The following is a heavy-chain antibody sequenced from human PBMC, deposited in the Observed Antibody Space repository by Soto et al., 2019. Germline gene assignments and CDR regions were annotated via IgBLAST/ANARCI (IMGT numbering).Heavy chain of an antibody. CDR1: GFTFSSYW. CDR2: INSDGSST. V-gene: IGHV3-74*01. D-gene: IGHD3-3*01. CDR3: AREAYYDFWSGYLHYYYYMDV. J-gene: IGHJ6*03. Sequence: GGSLRLSCAASGFTFSSYWMHWVRQAPGKGLVWVSRINSDGSSTSYADSVKGRFTISRDNAKNTLYLQMNSLRAEDTAVYYCAREAYYDFWSGYLHYYYYMDVWGKGTTVTVSS.